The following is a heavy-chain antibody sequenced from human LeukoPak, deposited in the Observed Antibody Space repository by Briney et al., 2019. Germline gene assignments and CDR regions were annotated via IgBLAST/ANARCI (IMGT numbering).Heavy chain of an antibody. Sequence: GGSLRLSCAASGFTFSTYAVNWVRQAPGKGLEWVSAISSSGGTTYYADSVKGRFSISRDNSKNTLYLQMNSLRAEDTAVYYCAKDKRYCSSTSCPSVQYNWFDPWGQGTLVTVSS. J-gene: IGHJ5*02. CDR3: AKDKRYCSSTSCPSVQYNWFDP. V-gene: IGHV3-23*01. D-gene: IGHD2-2*01. CDR1: GFTFSTYA. CDR2: ISSSGGTT.